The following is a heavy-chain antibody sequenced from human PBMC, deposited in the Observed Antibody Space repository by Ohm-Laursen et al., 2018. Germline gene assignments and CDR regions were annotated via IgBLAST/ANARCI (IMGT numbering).Heavy chain of an antibody. D-gene: IGHD3-22*01. Sequence: SLRLSCAASGFTFNNYGMQWVRQAPGKGLEWVAFIFYDGSNTYYADSVKGRFTISRDNAKNSLYLQMNSLRAEDTAVYYCAADSSGYYSDYFDYWGQGTLVTVSS. CDR2: IFYDGSNT. CDR1: GFTFNNYG. CDR3: AADSSGYYSDYFDY. V-gene: IGHV3-33*03. J-gene: IGHJ4*02.